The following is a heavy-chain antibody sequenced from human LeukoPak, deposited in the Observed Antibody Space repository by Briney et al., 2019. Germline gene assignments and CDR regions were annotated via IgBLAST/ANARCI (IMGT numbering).Heavy chain of an antibody. V-gene: IGHV3-9*03. CDR1: GFTFDDYA. J-gene: IGHJ4*02. D-gene: IGHD1-26*01. CDR2: ISWNSGSI. Sequence: GGSLRLSCAASGFTFDDYAMHWVRQAPGRGLEWVSGISWNSGSIGYADSVKGRFTISRDNAKNSLYLQMNSLRAEDMALYYCAKGSRIVGAYYFDYWGQGTLVTVSS. CDR3: AKGSRIVGAYYFDY.